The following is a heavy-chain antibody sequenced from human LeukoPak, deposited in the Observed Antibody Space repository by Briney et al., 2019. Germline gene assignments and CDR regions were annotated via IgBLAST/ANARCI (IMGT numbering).Heavy chain of an antibody. D-gene: IGHD4-17*01. CDR3: ARDEDGYGDDYDY. CDR1: GFTLRSYW. V-gene: IGHV3-7*01. CDR2: ITEDGSEK. Sequence: GGSLRLSCAASGFTLRSYWMGWVRQAPGRGLEWVANITEDGSEKNYVDSVKGRFTISRDNAKNSLYLQMNSLRVDDTAVYYCARDEDGYGDDYDYWGQGTLVTVSS. J-gene: IGHJ4*02.